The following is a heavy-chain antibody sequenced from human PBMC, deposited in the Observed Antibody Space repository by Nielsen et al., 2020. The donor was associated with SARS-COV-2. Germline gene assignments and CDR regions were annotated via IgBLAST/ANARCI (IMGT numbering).Heavy chain of an antibody. J-gene: IGHJ4*02. V-gene: IGHV1-69*04. CDR3: ARVDYYGSGSYYDEFYYFDY. CDR2: IIPILGIA. D-gene: IGHD3-10*01. Sequence: WVRQAPGQGLEWMGRIIPILGIANYAQKFQGSVTITADKSTSTAYMELSSLRSEDTAVYYCARVDYYGSGSYYDEFYYFDYWGQGTLVTVSS.